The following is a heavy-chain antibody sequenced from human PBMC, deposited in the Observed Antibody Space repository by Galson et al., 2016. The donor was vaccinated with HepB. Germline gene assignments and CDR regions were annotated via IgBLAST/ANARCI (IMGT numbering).Heavy chain of an antibody. J-gene: IGHJ6*04. Sequence: LRLSCAASQFTFSSYGVHWVRQAPGKGLEWAAVISFDGSNFYYGDSVKGRFTISRDNSKNTLYLQMNSLRAEDTAVYYCAKDPYLGYCSATSCSYAMDVWGTGTTVTVPS. CDR1: QFTFSSYG. D-gene: IGHD2-2*01. V-gene: IGHV3-30*18. CDR3: AKDPYLGYCSATSCSYAMDV. CDR2: ISFDGSNF.